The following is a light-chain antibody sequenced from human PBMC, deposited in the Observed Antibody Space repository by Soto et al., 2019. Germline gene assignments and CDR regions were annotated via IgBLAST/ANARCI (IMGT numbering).Light chain of an antibody. CDR2: DAS. J-gene: IGKJ5*01. V-gene: IGKV1D-13*01. Sequence: AIQLTQSPSSLSASVGDRVTNTCRASQGVCSSLAWFQQKPGTAPKLLIYDASDLETGVSSRFSGSGSGTDFTLTISSLQPEDFATYYCQQFNNYPLTFGQGTRLEIK. CDR1: QGVCSS. CDR3: QQFNNYPLT.